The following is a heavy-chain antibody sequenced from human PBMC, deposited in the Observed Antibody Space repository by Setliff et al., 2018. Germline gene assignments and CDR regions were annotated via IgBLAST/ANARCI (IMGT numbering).Heavy chain of an antibody. CDR1: GFTFTSSA. CDR3: AADPYYYDSSGYYPSFDY. J-gene: IGHJ4*02. D-gene: IGHD3-22*01. Sequence: SVKVSCQASGFTFTSSAMQWVRQARGQRLEWIGWIVVGSGNTNYAQKFQERVAITRDMSTSTAYMELSSLRSEDTAVYYCAADPYYYDSSGYYPSFDYWGQGTLVTVSS. V-gene: IGHV1-58*02. CDR2: IVVGSGNT.